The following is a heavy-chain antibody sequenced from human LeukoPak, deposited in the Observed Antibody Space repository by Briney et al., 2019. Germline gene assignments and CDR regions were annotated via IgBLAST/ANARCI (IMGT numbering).Heavy chain of an antibody. CDR3: AKGQIGGGSCFPFDY. V-gene: IGHV3-23*01. D-gene: IGHD2-15*01. Sequence: GGSLRLSCAASGFTFSSYAMSWVRQAPGKGLEWVSAISGSGGSTYYADSVKGRFTISRDNSKNTLYLQMNSLRAEDTAVYYCAKGQIGGGSCFPFDYWGQATLVTVSS. J-gene: IGHJ4*02. CDR2: ISGSGGST. CDR1: GFTFSSYA.